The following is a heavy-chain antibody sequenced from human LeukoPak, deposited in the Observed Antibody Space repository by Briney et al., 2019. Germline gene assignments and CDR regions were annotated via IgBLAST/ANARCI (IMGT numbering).Heavy chain of an antibody. J-gene: IGHJ4*02. Sequence: GASVKVSCKASGYTFTSYDINWVRQAPGQGLEWMGWISTYNGNTNYAQKLQGRVTMTTDTSTSTVYMELRSLRSDDTAVYYCATSITMVRGVTQYWGQGTLVTVSS. CDR1: GYTFTSYD. CDR2: ISTYNGNT. V-gene: IGHV1-18*01. D-gene: IGHD3-10*01. CDR3: ATSITMVRGVTQY.